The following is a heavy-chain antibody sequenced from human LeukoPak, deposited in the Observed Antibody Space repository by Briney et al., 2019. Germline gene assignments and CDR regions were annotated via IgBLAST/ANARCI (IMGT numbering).Heavy chain of an antibody. V-gene: IGHV1-18*01. D-gene: IGHD4-17*01. J-gene: IGHJ4*02. CDR3: ARVGIGDDYESPPTLYYFDY. Sequence: GASVKVSCKASGYTFTSYGISWVRQAPGQGLEWMGWISAYNGNTNYAQKLQGRVTMTTDTSTSTAYMELRSLRSDDTAVYYCARVGIGDDYESPPTLYYFDYWGRGTLVTVSS. CDR2: ISAYNGNT. CDR1: GYTFTSYG.